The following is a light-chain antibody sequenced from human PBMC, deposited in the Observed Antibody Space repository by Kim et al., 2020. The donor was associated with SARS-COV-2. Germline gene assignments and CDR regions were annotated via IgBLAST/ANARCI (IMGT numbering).Light chain of an antibody. CDR3: SSYTSSSGLMV. Sequence: QSITIARTGTSSDVDDYNYVSWYQQHPGKSPKLMIYEVTKRPSGVSYRFSGSKSGNTASLTISGLQAEDEADYYCSSYTSSSGLMVFGGGTQLTVL. J-gene: IGLJ3*02. V-gene: IGLV2-14*01. CDR2: EVT. CDR1: SSDVDDYNY.